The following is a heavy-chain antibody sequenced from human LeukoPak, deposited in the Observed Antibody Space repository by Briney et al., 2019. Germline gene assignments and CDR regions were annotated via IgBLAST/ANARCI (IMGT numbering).Heavy chain of an antibody. CDR1: GFTFSSYA. CDR2: ISGSGGST. V-gene: IGHV3-23*01. Sequence: GGSLRLSCAASGFTFSSYAMSWVRLAPGKGLEWVSAISGSGGSTYYADSVKGRFTISRDNSKNTLYLQMNSLRAEDTAVYYCAKDTYFWSGSYYWGQGTLVTVSS. J-gene: IGHJ4*02. D-gene: IGHD3-3*01. CDR3: AKDTYFWSGSYY.